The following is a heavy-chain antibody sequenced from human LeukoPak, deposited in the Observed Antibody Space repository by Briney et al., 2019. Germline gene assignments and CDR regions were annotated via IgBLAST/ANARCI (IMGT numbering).Heavy chain of an antibody. CDR2: ISYDGSNK. D-gene: IGHD5-18*01. CDR1: GFTFSSYS. CDR3: ASVRTAMVTLNYFDY. J-gene: IGHJ4*02. Sequence: GGSLRLSCAASGFTFSSYSMNWVRQAPGKGLEWVAVISYDGSNKYYADSVKGRFTISRDNSKNTLYLQMNSLRAEDTAVYYCASVRTAMVTLNYFDYWGQGTLVTVSS. V-gene: IGHV3-30*03.